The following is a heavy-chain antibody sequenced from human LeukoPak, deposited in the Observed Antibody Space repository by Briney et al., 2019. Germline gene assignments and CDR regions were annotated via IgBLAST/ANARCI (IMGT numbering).Heavy chain of an antibody. CDR1: GFTFSNYA. V-gene: IGHV3-23*01. Sequence: QTGGSLRLSCAGSGFTFSNYAMTWVRQAPGKGLEWVSTISGGGDRTFYADSVKGRFTISRDSSKNTLYLQMDSLRAEDTAVYYCAKDGRDYSNPRGFSDYWGQGTLVTVSS. CDR2: ISGGGDRT. CDR3: AKDGRDYSNPRGFSDY. D-gene: IGHD2-15*01. J-gene: IGHJ4*02.